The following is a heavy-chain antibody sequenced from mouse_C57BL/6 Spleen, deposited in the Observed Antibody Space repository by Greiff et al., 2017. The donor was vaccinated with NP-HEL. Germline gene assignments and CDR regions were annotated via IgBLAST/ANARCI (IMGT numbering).Heavy chain of an antibody. CDR3: ARRDSSGYVDFDY. V-gene: IGHV1-7*01. D-gene: IGHD3-2*02. Sequence: QVQLKQSGAELAKPGASVKLSCKASGYTFTSYWMHWVKQRPGQGLEWIGYINPSSGYTKYNQKFKDKVTLTADKSSSPAYMQLSSLTYEDSAVYYCARRDSSGYVDFDYWGQGTTLTVTS. CDR1: GYTFTSYW. J-gene: IGHJ2*01. CDR2: INPSSGYT.